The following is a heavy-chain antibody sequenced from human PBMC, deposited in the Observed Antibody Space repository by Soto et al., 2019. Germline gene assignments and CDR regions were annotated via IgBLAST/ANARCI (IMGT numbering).Heavy chain of an antibody. CDR2: ISYDGSNK. CDR3: ARGSMVILRATFDY. CDR1: GFTFSSYA. Sequence: HPGWSLRLSCAASGFTFSSYAMHWVRQAPGKGLEWVAVISYDGSNKYYADSVKGRFTISRDNSKNTLYLQMNSRRAEDTAVYYCARGSMVILRATFDYWGQGTLVTVSS. V-gene: IGHV3-30-3*01. D-gene: IGHD3-22*01. J-gene: IGHJ4*02.